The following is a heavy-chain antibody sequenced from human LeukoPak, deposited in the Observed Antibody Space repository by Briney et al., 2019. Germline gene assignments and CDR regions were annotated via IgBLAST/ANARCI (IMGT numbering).Heavy chain of an antibody. V-gene: IGHV4-39*01. Sequence: PSETLSLTCTVSGGSTSTSTSYWAWIRQPPGKGLEWIGSIYYSGSTYYNASLKSRITISVDTSKKQFSLKLSSVTAADTAVFYCARYYCGGDCYSGYFDYWGQGTLVTVSS. CDR2: IYYSGST. J-gene: IGHJ4*02. D-gene: IGHD2-21*02. CDR1: GGSTSTSTSY. CDR3: ARYYCGGDCYSGYFDY.